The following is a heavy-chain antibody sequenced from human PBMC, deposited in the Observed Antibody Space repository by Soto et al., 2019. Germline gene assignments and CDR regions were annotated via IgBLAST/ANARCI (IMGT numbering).Heavy chain of an antibody. CDR1: GFTVSSKY. D-gene: IGHD2-15*01. Sequence: PGGSLRLSCAACGFTVSSKYMTWVRQAPGKGLEWVSLIQSGGTTYYADSVKGRFTISRDTSENTLHLQMDSLGVEDTAVYYCARDDVLCDGGRCYGIPLAVWGKGTTVTVSS. CDR3: ARDDVLCDGGRCYGIPLAV. J-gene: IGHJ6*04. CDR2: IQSGGTT. V-gene: IGHV3-66*01.